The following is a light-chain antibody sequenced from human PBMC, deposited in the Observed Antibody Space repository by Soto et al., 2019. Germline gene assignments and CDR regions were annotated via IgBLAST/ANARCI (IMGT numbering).Light chain of an antibody. CDR2: GAS. Sequence: EIVLTQSPGTLSLSPGERATLSCRASQSVGSSYLAWYQQRPGQAPRLLIYGASSRATGIPDRFSGSGSGSDFTLTISRLEPEDFAVYYCQQYDSPPPWTFGQGTKVDIK. V-gene: IGKV3-20*01. CDR1: QSVGSSY. J-gene: IGKJ1*01. CDR3: QQYDSPPPWT.